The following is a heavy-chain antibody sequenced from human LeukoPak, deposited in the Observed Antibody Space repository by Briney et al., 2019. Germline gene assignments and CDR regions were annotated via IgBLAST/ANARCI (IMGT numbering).Heavy chain of an antibody. Sequence: PGGSLRLSCAASGFTFSSYWMHWVRQAPGKGLVGVSRINNDGRSTNYADSVKGRFTISRDNAKNSLYLQMNSLRAEDTAVYYCAELGITMIGGVWGKGTTVTISS. CDR3: AELGITMIGGV. CDR2: INNDGRST. D-gene: IGHD3-10*02. V-gene: IGHV3-74*01. J-gene: IGHJ6*04. CDR1: GFTFSSYW.